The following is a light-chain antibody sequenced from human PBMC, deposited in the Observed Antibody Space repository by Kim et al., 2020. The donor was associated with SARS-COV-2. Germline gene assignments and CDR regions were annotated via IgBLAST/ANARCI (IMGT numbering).Light chain of an antibody. CDR1: QSISSW. V-gene: IGKV1-5*01. CDR3: QQYNSYSRGWT. J-gene: IGKJ1*01. CDR2: DAS. Sequence: DIQMTQSPSTLSASVGDRVTITCRASQSISSWLAWYQQKPGKAPKLLIYDASSLESGVPSRFSGSGSGTEFTLTISSLQPDDFATYYCQQYNSYSRGWTFGQGTKVDIK.